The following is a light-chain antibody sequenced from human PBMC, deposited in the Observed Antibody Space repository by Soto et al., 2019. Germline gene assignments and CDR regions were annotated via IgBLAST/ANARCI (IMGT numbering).Light chain of an antibody. CDR1: QGIGTD. CDR3: QQYNSYSYS. J-gene: IGKJ2*03. V-gene: IGKV1-17*01. Sequence: DIEMTQSPSSLSASVGDRVTITCRASQGIGTDLGWYRQKPGRAPERLIYSTSSLQSGVPSRFSGSGSGTEFTLTITSLQPDDLAIYYCQQYNSYSYSFGQGTKVDIK. CDR2: STS.